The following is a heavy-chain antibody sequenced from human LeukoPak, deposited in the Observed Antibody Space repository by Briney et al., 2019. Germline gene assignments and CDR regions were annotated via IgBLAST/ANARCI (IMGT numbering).Heavy chain of an antibody. CDR3: ARVPWRSGSYFPPLFDY. Sequence: ASVKVSCKASGYTFTSYGISWVRQAPGQGLEWMGWISAYNGNTNYAQKLQGRVTMTTDTSTSTAYMELRSLRSDDTAVYYCARVPWRSGSYFPPLFDYWGQGTLVTVSS. CDR2: ISAYNGNT. CDR1: GYTFTSYG. J-gene: IGHJ4*02. D-gene: IGHD1-26*01. V-gene: IGHV1-18*01.